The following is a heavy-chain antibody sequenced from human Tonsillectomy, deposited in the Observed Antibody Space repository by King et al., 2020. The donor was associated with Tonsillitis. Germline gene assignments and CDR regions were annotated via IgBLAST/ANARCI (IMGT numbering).Heavy chain of an antibody. J-gene: IGHJ6*02. V-gene: IGHV3-9*01. CDR3: AKDLVLSSWSAYEYYFFYGLDV. D-gene: IGHD6-13*01. Sequence: VQLVESGGGLAQPGRSLRISCAASGFTFGDYAMHWVRQAPGKGLEWVSGVSWNSVTIGYADSVKGRFTISRDNAKNSLFLQMNSLRADDTAVYYCAKDLVLSSWSAYEYYFFYGLDVWGQETTVTVSS. CDR1: GFTFGDYA. CDR2: VSWNSVTI.